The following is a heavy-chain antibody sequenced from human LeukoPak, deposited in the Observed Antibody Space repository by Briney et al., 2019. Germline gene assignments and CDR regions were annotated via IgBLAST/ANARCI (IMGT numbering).Heavy chain of an antibody. CDR3: ARLLGYCSGGSCYGSASGSYWYFDP. Sequence: SQTLSLTCTVSGGSISSGDYYWSWIRQPPGKGLEWIGFIYYSGSIDYNPSLKSRVIISVDTSKNQFSLKLSSVTAADTAVYYCARLLGYCSGGSCYGSASGSYWYFDPWGRGTLVTVSS. CDR1: GGSISSGDYY. V-gene: IGHV4-30-4*01. J-gene: IGHJ2*01. CDR2: IYYSGSI. D-gene: IGHD2-15*01.